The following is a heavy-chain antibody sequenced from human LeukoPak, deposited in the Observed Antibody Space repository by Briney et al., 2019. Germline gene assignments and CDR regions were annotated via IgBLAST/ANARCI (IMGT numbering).Heavy chain of an antibody. CDR2: VNPFSGGT. Sequence: GASVKVSCKASGYTFTAYYIHWLRQAPGQGLEWMGWVNPFSGGTIPAQKFQDRVTMTKDTSINTAYMELSSLRSDDTAVYYCARVKDSSSWHYFDFWGQGTLVTVCS. CDR3: ARVKDSSSWHYFDF. CDR1: GYTFTAYY. J-gene: IGHJ4*02. V-gene: IGHV1-2*02. D-gene: IGHD6-13*01.